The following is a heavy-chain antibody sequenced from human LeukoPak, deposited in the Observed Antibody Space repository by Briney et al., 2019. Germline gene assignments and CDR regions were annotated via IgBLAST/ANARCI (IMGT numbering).Heavy chain of an antibody. V-gene: IGHV4-59*01. J-gene: IGHJ5*02. CDR1: GGSNSTYY. D-gene: IGHD2-8*01. CDR3: ARGTNMMASLRFDP. Sequence: KPSETLSLACTISGGSNSTYYWSWIRQPPGKGLEWIGYIYYSGITKYNPSVKSRVTISVDTSKNQFTMKVSSVTAADTAVYYCARGTNMMASLRFDPWGQGTLVTVSS. CDR2: IYYSGIT.